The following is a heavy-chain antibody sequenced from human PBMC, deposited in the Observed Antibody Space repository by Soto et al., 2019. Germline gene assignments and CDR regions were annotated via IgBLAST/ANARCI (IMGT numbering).Heavy chain of an antibody. V-gene: IGHV1-18*01. CDR2: ISTFNGNT. CDR3: ARGTVTSGRWFGP. J-gene: IGHJ5*02. D-gene: IGHD4-17*01. CDR1: ASTFTGYT. Sequence: ASLKVSCKASASTFTGYTINWVRQAPGQGLEWMGWISTFNGNTKYAGNFEGRVTMTTNTSTTTAYMELTSLTFDDTAVYFCARGTVTSGRWFGPWGQGTLVTVSS.